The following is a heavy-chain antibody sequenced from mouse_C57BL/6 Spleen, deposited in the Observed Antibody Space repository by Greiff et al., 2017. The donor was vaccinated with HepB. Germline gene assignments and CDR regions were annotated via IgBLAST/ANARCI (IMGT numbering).Heavy chain of an antibody. Sequence: QVQLQQSGAELVKPGASVKISCKASGYAFSSYWMNWVKQRPGKGLEWIGQIYPGDGDTNYNGKFKGKATLTADKSSSTAYMQLSSLTSEDSAVYFCALGSSYGAMDYWGQGTSVTVST. V-gene: IGHV1-80*01. CDR1: GYAFSSYW. CDR3: ALGSSYGAMDY. D-gene: IGHD1-1*01. J-gene: IGHJ4*01. CDR2: IYPGDGDT.